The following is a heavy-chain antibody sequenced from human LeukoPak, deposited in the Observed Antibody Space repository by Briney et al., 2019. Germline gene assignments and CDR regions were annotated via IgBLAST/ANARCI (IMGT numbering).Heavy chain of an antibody. D-gene: IGHD3-10*01. J-gene: IGHJ5*02. CDR3: ASITMVRGSGWFDP. CDR1: GGSISSYY. V-gene: IGHV4-59*01. Sequence: SETLSLTCTVSGGSISSYYWSWIRQPPGKGLEWIGYIYYSGSTNYNPSLKSRVTISVDTSRNQFSLKLSSVTAADTAVYYCASITMVRGSGWFDPWAREPWSPSPQ. CDR2: IYYSGST.